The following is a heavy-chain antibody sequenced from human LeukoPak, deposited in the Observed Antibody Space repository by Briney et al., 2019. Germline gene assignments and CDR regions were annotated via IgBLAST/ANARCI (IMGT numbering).Heavy chain of an antibody. CDR1: GYTFTSYY. D-gene: IGHD4-23*01. Sequence: ASVKVSCKASGYTFTSYYMHWVRQAPGQGLEWMGIINPSGGSTSYAQKFQGRVTMTRDTSTSTVYMELSSLRSEDTAVYYCARDVAYYGGNYGTGFDYWGQGTLVTVSS. V-gene: IGHV1-46*01. CDR3: ARDVAYYGGNYGTGFDY. J-gene: IGHJ4*02. CDR2: INPSGGST.